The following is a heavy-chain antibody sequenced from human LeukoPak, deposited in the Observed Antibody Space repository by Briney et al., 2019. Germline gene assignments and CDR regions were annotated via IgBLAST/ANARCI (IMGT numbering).Heavy chain of an antibody. CDR2: FYVGGAT. CDR3: ARGDGYNFFDY. Sequence: GGSLRLFCAVSGFSVTNNYMSWVRQAPGKGLEWVSVFYVGGATYYADSVKGRFTISRDNSENTLYLQMKSLRAEDTAVYYCARGDGYNFFDYWGQGTLVTVSS. J-gene: IGHJ4*02. D-gene: IGHD5-24*01. CDR1: GFSVTNNY. V-gene: IGHV3-53*01.